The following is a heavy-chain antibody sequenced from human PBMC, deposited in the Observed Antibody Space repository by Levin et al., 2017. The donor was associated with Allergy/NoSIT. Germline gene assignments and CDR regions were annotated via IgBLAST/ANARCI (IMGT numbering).Heavy chain of an antibody. CDR3: ARDRGYSSSSLCDY. CDR1: GSTFTGYY. D-gene: IGHD6-6*01. CDR2: INPNSGGT. J-gene: IGHJ4*02. Sequence: PGGSLRLSCKASGSTFTGYYMHWVRQAPGQGLEWMGWINPNSGGTNYAQKFQGRVTMTRDTSISTAYMELSRLRSDDTAVYYCARDRGYSSSSLCDYWGQGTLVTVSS. V-gene: IGHV1-2*02.